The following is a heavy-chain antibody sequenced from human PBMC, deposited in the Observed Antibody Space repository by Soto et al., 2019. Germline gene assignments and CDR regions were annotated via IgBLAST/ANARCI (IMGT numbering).Heavy chain of an antibody. CDR1: GDSVSSDSYY. D-gene: IGHD3-3*01. CDR2: ISHSGST. Sequence: QLQLQESGPGLVKPSETLSLTCTVSGDSVSSDSYYWSWIRQPPGKALEWIGYISHSGSTSYNPSLQSRVTISINTSNNQFSLNLTSVTAADTAMYYCAREGGVLRLSNWLDPWGQGTLVTVSS. CDR3: AREGGVLRLSNWLDP. V-gene: IGHV4-61*01. J-gene: IGHJ5*02.